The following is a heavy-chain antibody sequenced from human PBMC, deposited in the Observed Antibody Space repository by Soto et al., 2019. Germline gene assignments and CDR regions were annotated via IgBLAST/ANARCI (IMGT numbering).Heavy chain of an antibody. CDR1: GYTFTTYA. Sequence: ASVKVSCRPSGYTFTTYAIHWVRQPPGQRLEWMGWINAGNGNTKYSQKFQGRVTITRDTSASTAYMELSSLRSEDTAVYYCARDLLGVRGVVNWFDPRGQGTLVTVSS. V-gene: IGHV1-3*01. CDR3: ARDLLGVRGVVNWFDP. D-gene: IGHD3-10*01. CDR2: INAGNGNT. J-gene: IGHJ5*02.